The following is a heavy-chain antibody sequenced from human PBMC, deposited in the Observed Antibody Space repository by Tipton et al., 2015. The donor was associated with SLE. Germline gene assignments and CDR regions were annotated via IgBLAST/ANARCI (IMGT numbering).Heavy chain of an antibody. V-gene: IGHV3-21*01. CDR1: GFTFSSYS. CDR2: ISSSSSYT. D-gene: IGHD6-13*01. Sequence: SLRLSCAASGFTFSSYSMNWVRQAPGKGLEWVSSISSSSSYTNYADSVKGRFTISRDNAKNSLYLQMNSLRAEDTAVYYCARGAGKAAVGAGYWGQGTLVTVSS. CDR3: ARGAGKAAVGAGY. J-gene: IGHJ4*02.